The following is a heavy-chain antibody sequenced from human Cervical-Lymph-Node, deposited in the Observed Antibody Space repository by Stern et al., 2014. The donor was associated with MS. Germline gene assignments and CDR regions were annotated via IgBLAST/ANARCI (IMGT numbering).Heavy chain of an antibody. CDR3: ARSLQFTYYYYYGMDV. CDR1: GGILTDYV. J-gene: IGHJ6*02. V-gene: IGHV1-69*01. Sequence: VQLVQSGAEVKKPGSSLKVSCKSSGGILTDYVFNWVRQAPGQGLEWMGGIIPIFGTTNYAQKFQGRVTITADESTSTAYMEVSGLRSEDTAVYYCARSLQFTYYYYYGMDVWGQGTTVTVSS. CDR2: IIPIFGTT. D-gene: IGHD5-24*01.